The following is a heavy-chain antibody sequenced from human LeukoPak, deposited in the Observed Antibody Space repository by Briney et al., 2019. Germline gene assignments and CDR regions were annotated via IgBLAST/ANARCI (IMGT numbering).Heavy chain of an antibody. Sequence: GGSLRLSCAASGFTFSNYGMHWVRQAPGKGLEGVAVIWHDGSKKYYADSVKGRSTISRDNSKNTLYLQMNSLRAEDTAVYYCAKDQGGKNYFDYWGQGTLVTVSS. D-gene: IGHD3-16*01. CDR2: IWHDGSKK. V-gene: IGHV3-33*06. J-gene: IGHJ4*02. CDR3: AKDQGGKNYFDY. CDR1: GFTFSNYG.